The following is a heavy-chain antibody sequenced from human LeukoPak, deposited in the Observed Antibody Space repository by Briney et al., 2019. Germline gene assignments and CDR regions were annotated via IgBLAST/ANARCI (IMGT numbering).Heavy chain of an antibody. V-gene: IGHV1-69*13. D-gene: IGHD3-22*01. CDR1: GGTFSSYA. J-gene: IGHJ4*02. Sequence: SVKVSCKASGGTFSSYAISWVRQAPGQGLEWMGGIIPIFGTANYAQKFQGRVTITADESTSTAYMELRSLRSDDTAVYYCARGPRPYYYDSSGYPPLDYWGQGTLVTVSS. CDR2: IIPIFGTA. CDR3: ARGPRPYYYDSSGYPPLDY.